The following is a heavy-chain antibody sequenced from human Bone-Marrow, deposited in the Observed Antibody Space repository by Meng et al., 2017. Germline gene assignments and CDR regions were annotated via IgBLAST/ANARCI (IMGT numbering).Heavy chain of an antibody. J-gene: IGHJ6*02. Sequence: GESLKISCAASGFTFSSYAMHWVRLAPGKGLEWVAVISYDGSNKYYADSVKSRFTISRDNSKNTLYLQMNSLRAEDTAVYYCARDLVGWGFLEWLSTLYYYYGMDVWGQGATVTVSS. D-gene: IGHD3-3*01. CDR1: GFTFSSYA. V-gene: IGHV3-30*01. CDR2: ISYDGSNK. CDR3: ARDLVGWGFLEWLSTLYYYYGMDV.